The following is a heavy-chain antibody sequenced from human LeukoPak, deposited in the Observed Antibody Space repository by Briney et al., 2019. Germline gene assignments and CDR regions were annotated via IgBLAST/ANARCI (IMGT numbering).Heavy chain of an antibody. J-gene: IGHJ4*02. CDR3: ARMTGSSADY. Sequence: PGGSLRLSCAASGVTFSSNGMYWVRQAPGKGLEWVSLIWYDGSKKYYVDSVKGRFTISRDNSKNTLYLQMDSLRAEDTAVYYCARMTGSSADYWGQGTLVTVSS. D-gene: IGHD1-26*01. CDR1: GVTFSSNG. V-gene: IGHV3-33*07. CDR2: IWYDGSKK.